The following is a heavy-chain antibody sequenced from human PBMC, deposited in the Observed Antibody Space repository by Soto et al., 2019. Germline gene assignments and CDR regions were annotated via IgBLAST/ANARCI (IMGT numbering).Heavy chain of an antibody. CDR2: IYPGDSDT. CDR1: GYTFTNYW. J-gene: IGHJ3*02. V-gene: IGHV5-51*01. D-gene: IGHD3-10*02. Sequence: GESLKISCKGCGYTFTNYWIGWVRQMPGKGLEWMGVIYPGDSDTRYSPSFHGQVTISADKSITTAYLQWSSLKASDTAMYYCAKQVNASMFDAFDISAQGTMVPVSS. CDR3: AKQVNASMFDAFDI.